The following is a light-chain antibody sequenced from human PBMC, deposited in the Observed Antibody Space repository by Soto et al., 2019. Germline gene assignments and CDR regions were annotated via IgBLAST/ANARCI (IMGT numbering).Light chain of an antibody. J-gene: IGLJ1*01. CDR2: SNN. CDR1: SSNIGSNT. CDR3: AAWDDSLNGYV. V-gene: IGLV1-44*01. Sequence: QPVLTQPPSASGTPGQRVTISCSGSSSNIGSNTVNWYQQLPGTAPKLLIYSNNQQPSGVPDRFSGSKSGTSASLAISGLQSEDEADYYCAAWDDSLNGYVFGTGTKVTVL.